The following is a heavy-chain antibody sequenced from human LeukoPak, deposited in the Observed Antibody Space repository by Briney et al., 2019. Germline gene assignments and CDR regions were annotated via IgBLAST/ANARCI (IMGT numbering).Heavy chain of an antibody. D-gene: IGHD3-16*01. CDR1: GGSISSYY. V-gene: IGHV4-59*01. CDR3: AGGGEIYDY. J-gene: IGHJ4*02. CDR2: IYYSGST. Sequence: PSETLSLTCTVSGGSISSYYWSWIRQPPGKGLEWIGYIYYSGSTNYNPSLKSRVTISVDTSKNQFSLKLSSVTAADTAVYYCAGGGEIYDYWGQGTLVTVSS.